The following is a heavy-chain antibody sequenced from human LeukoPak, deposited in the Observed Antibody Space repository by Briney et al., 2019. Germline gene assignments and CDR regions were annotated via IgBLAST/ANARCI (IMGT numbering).Heavy chain of an antibody. CDR2: ISGNGGST. CDR1: GFTFSSYV. D-gene: IGHD6-13*01. J-gene: IGHJ5*02. CDR3: AHPTEYSSSWYGNWFDP. Sequence: GGSLRLSCAASGFTFSSYVMHWVRQAPGKGLEYVSGISGNGGSTYYANSVKGRFTISRDNSKNTLYLQMNSLRAEDTAVYYCAHPTEYSSSWYGNWFDPWGQGTLVTVSS. V-gene: IGHV3-64*01.